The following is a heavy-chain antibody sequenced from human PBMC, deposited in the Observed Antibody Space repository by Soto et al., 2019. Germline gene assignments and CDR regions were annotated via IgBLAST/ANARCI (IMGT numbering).Heavy chain of an antibody. CDR2: IYWDDDK. CDR3: ARVGDYVDYFDY. V-gene: IGHV2-5*02. CDR1: GFSLSTSGVG. J-gene: IGHJ4*01. D-gene: IGHD4-17*01. Sequence: QITLKESGPTLVKPTQTLTLTCTFSGFSLSTSGVGVGWIRQPPGKALEWLALIYWDDDKRYSPSLKNTLTITKDTSKNQVVLTMTNMDPVDTATYYCARVGDYVDYFDYWGHGTLVTVSS.